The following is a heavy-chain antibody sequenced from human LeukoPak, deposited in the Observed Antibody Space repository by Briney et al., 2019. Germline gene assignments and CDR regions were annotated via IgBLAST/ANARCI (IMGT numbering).Heavy chain of an antibody. J-gene: IGHJ5*02. D-gene: IGHD2-2*01. V-gene: IGHV4-4*02. CDR2: IYHSGST. CDR1: GGSISSSNW. Sequence: PSGTLSLTCAVSGGSISSSNWWSWVRQPPGKGLEWIGEIYHSGSTNYNPSLKSRVTISVDKSKNQFSLKLSSVTAADTAVYYCAREGIVVPAARVYAWFDPWGRGTLVTVSS. CDR3: AREGIVVPAARVYAWFDP.